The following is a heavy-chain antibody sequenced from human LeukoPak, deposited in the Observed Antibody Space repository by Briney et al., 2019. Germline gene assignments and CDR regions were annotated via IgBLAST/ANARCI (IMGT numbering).Heavy chain of an antibody. CDR1: GGSISSSSYY. CDR2: IYYSGST. V-gene: IGHV4-39*07. Sequence: SETLSLTCTVSGGSISSSSYYWGWIRQPPGKGLEWIGSIYYSGSTYYNPSLKSRVTISVDTSKNQFSLKLSSVTAADTAVYYCARDPLFWFGELTGWFDPWGQGTLVTVSS. D-gene: IGHD3-10*01. J-gene: IGHJ5*02. CDR3: ARDPLFWFGELTGWFDP.